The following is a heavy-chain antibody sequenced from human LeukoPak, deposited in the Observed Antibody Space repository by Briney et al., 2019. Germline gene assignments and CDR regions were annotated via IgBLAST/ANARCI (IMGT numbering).Heavy chain of an antibody. CDR2: IYYSGST. J-gene: IGHJ4*02. CDR3: ARGKYQPLLYTAALDY. Sequence: PSETLSLTCTVPGGSISSGDYYWSWIRQPPGKGLEWIGYIYYSGSTYYNPSLKSRVTISVDTSKNQFSLKLSSVTAADTAVYYCARGKYQPLLYTAALDYWGQGTLVTVSS. V-gene: IGHV4-30-4*08. D-gene: IGHD2-2*01. CDR1: GGSISSGDYY.